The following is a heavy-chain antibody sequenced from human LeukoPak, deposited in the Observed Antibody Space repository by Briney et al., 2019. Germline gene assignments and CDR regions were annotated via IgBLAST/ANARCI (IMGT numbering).Heavy chain of an antibody. Sequence: CGSLRLSCAASGFTFSIYAMSWVRQAPGKGLEWVSLVTDSGGYTYYADSVKGRFTISRDNSKNTLYLQMHSLRAEDTAVYYCARGGNYYNGMDVWGQGTTVTCSS. D-gene: IGHD3-16*01. V-gene: IGHV3-23*01. J-gene: IGHJ6*02. CDR2: VTDSGGYT. CDR3: ARGGNYYNGMDV. CDR1: GFTFSIYA.